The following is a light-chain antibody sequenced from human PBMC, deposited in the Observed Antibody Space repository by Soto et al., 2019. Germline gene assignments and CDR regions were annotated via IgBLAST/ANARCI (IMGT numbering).Light chain of an antibody. CDR1: SSDVGGYNY. CDR2: DVS. Sequence: QSVLTQPASVSGSPGQSITISCTGTSSDVGGYNYVSWYQQHPGKAPKLMIYDVSNRPSGVSESFSGSKSGNTASLTISGLQAEDEADYYCSSYTSSSTHVVFGGGTKVTVL. CDR3: SSYTSSSTHVV. V-gene: IGLV2-14*01. J-gene: IGLJ2*01.